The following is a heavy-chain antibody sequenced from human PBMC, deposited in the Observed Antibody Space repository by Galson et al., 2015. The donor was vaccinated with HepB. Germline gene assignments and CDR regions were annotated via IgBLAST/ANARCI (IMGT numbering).Heavy chain of an antibody. CDR3: AKDDGGVIVGATTLVY. V-gene: IGHV3-30*18. J-gene: IGHJ4*02. CDR1: GFTFSSYG. CDR2: ISYDGSNK. Sequence: SLRLSCAASGFTFSSYGMHWVRQAPGKGLEWVAVISYDGSNKYYADSVKGRFTISRDNSKNTLYLQMNSLRAEDTAVYYCAKDDGGVIVGATTLVYWGQGTLVTVSS. D-gene: IGHD1-26*01.